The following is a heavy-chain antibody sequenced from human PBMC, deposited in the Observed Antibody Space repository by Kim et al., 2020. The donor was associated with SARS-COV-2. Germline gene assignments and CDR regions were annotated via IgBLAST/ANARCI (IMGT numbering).Heavy chain of an antibody. D-gene: IGHD2-21*01. Sequence: FAQKFHERVTITRDLSTSTAYMELSSLRSEDTAVYYCAAGSGEGQYISDQWGQGTLVAVSS. CDR3: AAGSGEGQYISDQ. V-gene: IGHV1-58*01. J-gene: IGHJ4*02.